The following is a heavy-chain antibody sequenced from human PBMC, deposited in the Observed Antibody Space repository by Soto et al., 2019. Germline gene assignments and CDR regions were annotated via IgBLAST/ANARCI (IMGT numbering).Heavy chain of an antibody. CDR1: GFTFSNAW. D-gene: IGHD5-18*01. CDR2: IKSKTDGGTT. CDR3: TTYSYSSDIGRW. Sequence: EVQLVESGGGLVKPGGSLRLSCAASGFTFSNAWMSWVRQAPGKGLEWVGRIKSKTDGGTTDYAAPVKGRFTISRDDSKNTLYLQMNSLKTEDTAVYYCTTYSYSSDIGRWWGQGTLLTVSS. V-gene: IGHV3-15*01. J-gene: IGHJ4*02.